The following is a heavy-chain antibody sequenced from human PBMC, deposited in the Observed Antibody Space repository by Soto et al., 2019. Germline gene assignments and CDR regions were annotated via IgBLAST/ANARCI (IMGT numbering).Heavy chain of an antibody. CDR3: ARHSGSYYRMYNWFDP. D-gene: IGHD3-10*01. Sequence: SETLSLTCTVSGGSISSGSSYWGWIRQPPGKGLEWIGDIYYLGNTNYTPSLGGRVSISVDTSKNQFSLKLRSVTAADTAVYYCARHSGSYYRMYNWFDPWGQGTLVTVSS. V-gene: IGHV4-39*01. CDR1: GGSISSGSSY. J-gene: IGHJ5*02. CDR2: IYYLGNT.